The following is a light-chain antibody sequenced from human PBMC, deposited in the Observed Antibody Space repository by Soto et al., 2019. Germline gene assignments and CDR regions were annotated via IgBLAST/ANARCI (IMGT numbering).Light chain of an antibody. Sequence: EIVMTQSPATLSVSPGERATLSCRASQSVSSNLAWYQQKPGQAPRLLIYAASTRATGIPARFSASGSGTEFTLTISSLQSEDFAVYYCQQYNKWPLTFGGGTKVDIK. CDR1: QSVSSN. J-gene: IGKJ4*01. CDR3: QQYNKWPLT. CDR2: AAS. V-gene: IGKV3-15*01.